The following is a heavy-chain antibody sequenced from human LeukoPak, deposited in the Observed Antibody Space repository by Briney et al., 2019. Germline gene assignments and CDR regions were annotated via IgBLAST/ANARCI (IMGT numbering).Heavy chain of an antibody. J-gene: IGHJ6*02. CDR2: IYYSGST. D-gene: IGHD1-14*01. Sequence: SETLSLTGTVSGGSISSGGYYWSWIRQHPGKGLEWIGYIYYSGSTYYNPSLKSRVTISVDTSKNQFSLKLSSVTAADTAVYYCARGHAAVTAIYYYYYGMDVWGQGTTVTVSS. V-gene: IGHV4-31*03. CDR1: GGSISSGGYY. CDR3: ARGHAAVTAIYYYYYGMDV.